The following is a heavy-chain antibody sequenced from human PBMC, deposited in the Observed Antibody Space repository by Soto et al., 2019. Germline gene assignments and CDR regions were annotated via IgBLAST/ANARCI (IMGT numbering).Heavy chain of an antibody. Sequence: GGSLRLSCEASGFTFSSYWIHWVRQVPGKGLAWVSRINADGNTITYADSVKGRFTTSRDNAKNTLYLQMNSLRAEDTAVYYCAKDLVAKVTTAYYYGMDVWGQGTTVTVSS. CDR1: GFTFSSYW. CDR3: AKDLVAKVTTAYYYGMDV. CDR2: INADGNTI. V-gene: IGHV3-74*01. D-gene: IGHD4-17*01. J-gene: IGHJ6*02.